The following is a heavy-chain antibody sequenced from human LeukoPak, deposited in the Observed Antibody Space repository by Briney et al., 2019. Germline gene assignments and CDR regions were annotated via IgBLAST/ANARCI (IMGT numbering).Heavy chain of an antibody. CDR1: RGTFSSYT. J-gene: IGHJ4*02. V-gene: IGHV1-69*02. D-gene: IGHD5-12*01. CDR3: ARAFSGYDYDY. Sequence: GASVKVSCKASRGTFSSYTISWVRQAPGQGLEWMGRIIPILGIANYAQKFQGRVTITADKSTSTAYMELSSLRSEDTAVYYCARAFSGYDYDYWGQGTLVTVSS. CDR2: IIPILGIA.